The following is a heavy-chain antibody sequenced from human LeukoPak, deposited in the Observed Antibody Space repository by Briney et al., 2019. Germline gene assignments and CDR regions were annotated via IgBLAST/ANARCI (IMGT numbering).Heavy chain of an antibody. J-gene: IGHJ4*02. D-gene: IGHD3-10*01. CDR2: ISSSSTI. CDR1: GFTFSSYS. V-gene: IGHV3-48*01. Sequence: GGSLSLSCAASGFTFSSYSMNWVRQAPGKGLEGVSHISSSSTIYYADSVKGRFTISRDNAKNSLYLQMNSLRAEDTAVYYCARAGFTFSDYFGSFFDYWGQGTLVTVSS. CDR3: ARAGFTFSDYFGSFFDY.